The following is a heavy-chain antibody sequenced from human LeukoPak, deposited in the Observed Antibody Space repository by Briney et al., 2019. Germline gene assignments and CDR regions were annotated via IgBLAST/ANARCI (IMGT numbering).Heavy chain of an antibody. CDR3: ARGGPLDY. D-gene: IGHD3-16*01. Sequence: SETLSLTCTVSGGSISSYYWSWIRRPPGKGLEWIGYIYYSGSTNYNPSLKSRVTISVDTSKNQFSLKLSSVTAADTAVYYCARGGPLDYWGQGTLVTVSS. J-gene: IGHJ4*02. V-gene: IGHV4-59*01. CDR2: IYYSGST. CDR1: GGSISSYY.